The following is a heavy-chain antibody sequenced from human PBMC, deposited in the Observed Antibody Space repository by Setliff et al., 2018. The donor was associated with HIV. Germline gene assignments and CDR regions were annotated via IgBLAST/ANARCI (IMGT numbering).Heavy chain of an antibody. D-gene: IGHD1-26*01. CDR1: GFTFTSYW. CDR2: IKQDGTEK. J-gene: IGHJ4*02. V-gene: IGHV3-7*01. Sequence: PGGSLRLSCAASGFTFTSYWMSWVRQAPGKGLEWVANIKQDGTEKNYVDSVKGRFTISRDNSKNSLYLQMNSLRAEDTAVYYCARELQWSRYSGREEEDYWGQGTLVTAPQ. CDR3: ARELQWSRYSGREEEDY.